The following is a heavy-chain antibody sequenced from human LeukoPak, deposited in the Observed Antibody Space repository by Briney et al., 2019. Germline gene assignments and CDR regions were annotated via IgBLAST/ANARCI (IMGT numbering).Heavy chain of an antibody. J-gene: IGHJ4*02. Sequence: PGGSLRLSCAASGFTFDDYAMHWVRQAPGKGLEWVSGISWNSGSIGYADSVKGRFTISRDNAKNSLYLQMNSLRAEDTALYYCARDTGIAVAEGLFDYWGQGTLVTVSS. D-gene: IGHD6-19*01. CDR2: ISWNSGSI. CDR1: GFTFDDYA. V-gene: IGHV3-9*01. CDR3: ARDTGIAVAEGLFDY.